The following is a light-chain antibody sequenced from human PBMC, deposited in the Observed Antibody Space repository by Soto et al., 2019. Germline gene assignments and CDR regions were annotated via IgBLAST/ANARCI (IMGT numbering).Light chain of an antibody. CDR3: QQYGRSPPFT. CDR1: QSVSSTY. Sequence: EIVLTQSPGTLSLSPGERATLSCRASQSVSSTYIAWYQQNPGQAPRLLIYGASSRATGIPDRFSGSGSGTFFPLTISRLEPEDFAVYFCQQYGRSPPFTFGQGTKVEIK. J-gene: IGKJ2*01. V-gene: IGKV3-20*01. CDR2: GAS.